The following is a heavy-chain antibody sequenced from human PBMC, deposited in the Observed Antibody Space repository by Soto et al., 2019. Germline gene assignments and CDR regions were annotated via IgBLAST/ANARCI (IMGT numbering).Heavy chain of an antibody. Sequence: QVQLVESGGGVVQPGRSLRLSCAASGFTFSNYAMHWVRQAPGKGLEWVSVISYDGSNKYYADSVKGRFTISRDNSRNTLYLQMNSLRAEDTAVYSYARRPVTYYFDYWGQGTLVTVSS. J-gene: IGHJ4*02. CDR2: ISYDGSNK. D-gene: IGHD4-17*01. CDR3: ARRPVTYYFDY. V-gene: IGHV3-30-3*01. CDR1: GFTFSNYA.